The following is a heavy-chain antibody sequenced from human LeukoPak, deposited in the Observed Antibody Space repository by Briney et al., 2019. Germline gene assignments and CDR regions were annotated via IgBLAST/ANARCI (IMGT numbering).Heavy chain of an antibody. CDR1: GYTFTSYD. Sequence: ASVKVSCKASGYTFTSYDINWVRQATGQGLEWMGWMNPNSGNTGYAQKFQGRVTMTRNTSISTAYMELSSLRSEDTAVYYCARGRVVRGVIHWFDPWGQGTLVTVSS. D-gene: IGHD3-10*01. V-gene: IGHV1-8*01. J-gene: IGHJ5*02. CDR2: MNPNSGNT. CDR3: ARGRVVRGVIHWFDP.